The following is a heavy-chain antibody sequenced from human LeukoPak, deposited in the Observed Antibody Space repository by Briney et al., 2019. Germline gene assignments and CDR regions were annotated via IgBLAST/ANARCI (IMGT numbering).Heavy chain of an antibody. J-gene: IGHJ6*02. V-gene: IGHV3-30*18. CDR3: AKDLAVTTDYYYGMDV. CDR2: ISYDGSNK. Sequence: PGRSLRLSCAACGLTFSRYGMHWVRQAPGKGLEWVAVISYDGSNKYYADSVKGRFTISRDNSKNTLYLQMNSLRAEDTAVYYCAKDLAVTTDYYYGMDVWGQGTTVTVSS. CDR1: GLTFSRYG. D-gene: IGHD4-17*01.